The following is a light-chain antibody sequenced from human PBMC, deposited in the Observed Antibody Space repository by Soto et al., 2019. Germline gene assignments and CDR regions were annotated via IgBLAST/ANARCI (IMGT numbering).Light chain of an antibody. Sequence: DIQMTQSPSSVSASVGDRVTITCRASQGVSSGLAWYQQKPGKAPKLLIYSASSLQSGVPSRFSGSGSGTHFTLTISSLQPEDFATYYCQQANSFPITFGQGTQLEIK. V-gene: IGKV1D-12*01. J-gene: IGKJ5*01. CDR1: QGVSSG. CDR2: SAS. CDR3: QQANSFPIT.